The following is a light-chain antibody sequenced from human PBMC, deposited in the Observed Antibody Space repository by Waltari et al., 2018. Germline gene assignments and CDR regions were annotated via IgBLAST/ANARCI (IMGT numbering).Light chain of an antibody. J-gene: IGKJ4*01. CDR2: KSS. CDR3: QQYTRFSLT. Sequence: DIQMTQSPSSLSASIGARVTFTCRASQSISSWLGWYQQKPGKAPTPLILKSSTLESRVPACFSGSGSGTECTLTSSRLQPDDVATYYCQQYTRFSLTFGGGTTVEIK. CDR1: QSISSW. V-gene: IGKV1-5*03.